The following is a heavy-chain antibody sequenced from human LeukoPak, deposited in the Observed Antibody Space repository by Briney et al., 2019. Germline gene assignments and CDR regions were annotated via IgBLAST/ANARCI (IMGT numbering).Heavy chain of an antibody. Sequence: ASVKVSCKASGYTFTSYGISWVRQAPGQGLEWMGWVSAYNGNTNYAQKLQGRVTMTTDTSTSTAYMELRSLRSDDTAVYYCARGDIAVVPAAPSFGRAFDIWGQGTMVTVSS. D-gene: IGHD2-2*01. CDR2: VSAYNGNT. CDR3: ARGDIAVVPAAPSFGRAFDI. V-gene: IGHV1-18*01. CDR1: GYTFTSYG. J-gene: IGHJ3*02.